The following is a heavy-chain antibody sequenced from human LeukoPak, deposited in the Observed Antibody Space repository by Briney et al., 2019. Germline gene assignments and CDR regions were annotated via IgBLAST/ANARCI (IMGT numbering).Heavy chain of an antibody. V-gene: IGHV1-18*01. D-gene: IGHD3-22*01. CDR2: ISAYNGNT. Sequence: GASVKVSCKASGYTFTSYGISWVRQAPGQGLEWMGWISAYNGNTNYAQKLQGRVTMTTDTSTSTAYMELRSLRSDDTAVYYCARASDYDSSGSDYYYYYYMDVWGKGTTVTVSS. J-gene: IGHJ6*03. CDR3: ARASDYDSSGSDYYYYYYMDV. CDR1: GYTFTSYG.